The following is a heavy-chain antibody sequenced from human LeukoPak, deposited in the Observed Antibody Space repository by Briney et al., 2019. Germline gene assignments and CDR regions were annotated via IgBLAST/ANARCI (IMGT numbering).Heavy chain of an antibody. CDR3: ARGPGSGSYFFDY. CDR2: IIPIFGTA. Sequence: GASVKVSCKASGGTFSSYAISWVRRAPGQGLEWMGGIIPIFGTANYAQKFQGRVMITADKSTSTAYMELSSLRSEDTAVYYCARGPGSGSYFFDYWGQGTLVTVSS. D-gene: IGHD3-10*01. CDR1: GGTFSSYA. V-gene: IGHV1-69*06. J-gene: IGHJ4*02.